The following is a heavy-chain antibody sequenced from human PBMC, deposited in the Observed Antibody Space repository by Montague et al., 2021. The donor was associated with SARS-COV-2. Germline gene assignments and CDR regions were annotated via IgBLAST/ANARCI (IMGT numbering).Heavy chain of an antibody. J-gene: IGHJ4*02. CDR2: IRGDGDKT. D-gene: IGHD1/OR15-1a*01. CDR3: AKQRGPATTTFDY. Sequence: SLRLSWAASGFSFDTYGMSWVRQAPGQGLEWVSSIRGDGDKTYYSGSVKGRFTISRVTSSNTLNLQMNSLRAEDTAIYFCAKQRGPATTTFDYWGQGTLVTVSS. V-gene: IGHV3-23*01. CDR1: GFSFDTYG.